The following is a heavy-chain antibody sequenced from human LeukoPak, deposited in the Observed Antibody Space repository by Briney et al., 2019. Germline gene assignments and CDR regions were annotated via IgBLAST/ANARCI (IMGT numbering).Heavy chain of an antibody. V-gene: IGHV3-11*01. CDR2: ISSSGTTT. J-gene: IGHJ6*03. Sequence: GGSLRLSCAASGFNFSDYYMSWIRQAPGKGLEWILYISSSGTTTYYADSVKGRFTISRDNAENSLYLQMNSLRAEDTAVYYCARDQGHYDYYMDVWGQGTTVTVSS. CDR3: ARDQGHYDYYMDV. CDR1: GFNFSDYY.